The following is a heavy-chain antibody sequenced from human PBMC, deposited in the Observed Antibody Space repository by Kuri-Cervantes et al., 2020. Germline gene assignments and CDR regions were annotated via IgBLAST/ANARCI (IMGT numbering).Heavy chain of an antibody. CDR3: ARIQLGVTGGDAFDI. Sequence: SGPTLVKPTQTLTLTCTFSGFSLSTSGVGVGWIRQPPGKALEWLALIYWDDDKRYGPSLKSRLTITKDTSKNQVVLTMTNMDPVDTATYYCARIQLGVTGGDAFDIWGQGTMVTVSS. V-gene: IGHV2-5*05. CDR2: IYWDDDK. CDR1: GFSLSTSGVG. J-gene: IGHJ3*02. D-gene: IGHD1-20*01.